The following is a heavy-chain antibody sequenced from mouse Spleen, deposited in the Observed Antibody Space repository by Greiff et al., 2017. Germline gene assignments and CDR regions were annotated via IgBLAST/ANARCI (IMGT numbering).Heavy chain of an antibody. CDR2: INPYNGDT. J-gene: IGHJ3*01. CDR1: GYSFTGYF. V-gene: IGHV1-20*01. Sequence: LVESGPELVKPGASVKISCKASGYSFTGYFMNWVMQSHGKSLEWIGRINPYNGDTFYNQKFKGKATLTVDKSSSTAYMELRSLTSEDTAVYYCARGVWFAYWGQGTLVTVSA. CDR3: ARGVWFAY.